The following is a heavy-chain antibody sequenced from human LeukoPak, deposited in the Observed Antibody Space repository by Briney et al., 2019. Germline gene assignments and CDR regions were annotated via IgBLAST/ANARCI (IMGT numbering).Heavy chain of an antibody. J-gene: IGHJ4*02. Sequence: GGSLRLSCAASGFTVSSNYMSWVRQAPGKGLEWVSVIYSGGSTYYADSVKGRFTISRDNAKNTLYLQMHSLRAEDTAVYFCARDLSEYGWFGEFYWGQGTLVTVSS. D-gene: IGHD3-10*01. CDR3: ARDLSEYGWFGEFY. CDR2: IYSGGST. CDR1: GFTVSSNY. V-gene: IGHV3-53*01.